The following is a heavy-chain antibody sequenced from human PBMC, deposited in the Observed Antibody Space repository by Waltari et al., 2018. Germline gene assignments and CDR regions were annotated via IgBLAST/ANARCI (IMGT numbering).Heavy chain of an antibody. Sequence: EVHLLEYGVGLAQPGGSLRLSYSASGFNFISFAMSWVRQAPGKGLEWVSGISDSGVITKYADSVKGRFTVSRDNSKNTVFLQLNSLRAEDTAIYYCARHLYSIDYLELGNWGQGTLVTVSS. J-gene: IGHJ4*02. D-gene: IGHD3-22*01. V-gene: IGHV3-23*01. CDR3: ARHLYSIDYLELGN. CDR1: GFNFISFA. CDR2: ISDSGVIT.